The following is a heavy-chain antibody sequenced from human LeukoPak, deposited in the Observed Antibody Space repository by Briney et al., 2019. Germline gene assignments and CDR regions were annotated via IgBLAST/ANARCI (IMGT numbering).Heavy chain of an antibody. D-gene: IGHD1-1*01. Sequence: PGGSPRLSCSASGFNFNTYTLTWVRQAPGKRPEWLSAITGGHGATYYADSVTGRFTISRDYSRNTVYLHMSALRAEDTAVYYCARDRSTDAISEYWGQGTLVAVSS. V-gene: IGHV3-23*01. J-gene: IGHJ4*02. CDR1: GFNFNTYT. CDR2: ITGGHGAT. CDR3: ARDRSTDAISEY.